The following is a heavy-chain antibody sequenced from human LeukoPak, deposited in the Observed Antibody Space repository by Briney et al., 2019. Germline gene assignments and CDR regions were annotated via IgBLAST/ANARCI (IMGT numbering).Heavy chain of an antibody. D-gene: IGHD2/OR15-2a*01. Sequence: GGSLRLSCAASGNYLMHWVRQAPGKGLVWVSHINSDGSWTSYADSVKGRFTISKDNAKNTAYLQMNNLRAEDTAVYYCVSFYEAYWGRGTLVTVSS. CDR2: INSDGSWT. V-gene: IGHV3-74*01. J-gene: IGHJ4*02. CDR3: VSFYEAY. CDR1: GNYL.